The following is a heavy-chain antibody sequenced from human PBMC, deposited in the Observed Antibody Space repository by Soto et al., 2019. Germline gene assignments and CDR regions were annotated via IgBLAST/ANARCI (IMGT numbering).Heavy chain of an antibody. D-gene: IGHD4-17*01. V-gene: IGHV3-23*01. CDR3: AKRTVGWYFDF. Sequence: EVQLLESGGGLVQPGGSLRLSCAASGFTFSSCAMSWVRQAPGKGLEWVSAISGSGDSTYYADSVKGRFTISRDNSKNTQYLQMNSLRAEDTAVYYCAKRTVGWYFDFWGRGTLVTVSS. J-gene: IGHJ2*01. CDR1: GFTFSSCA. CDR2: ISGSGDST.